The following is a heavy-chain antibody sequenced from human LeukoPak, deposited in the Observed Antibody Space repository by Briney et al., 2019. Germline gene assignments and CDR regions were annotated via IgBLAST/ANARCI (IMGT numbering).Heavy chain of an antibody. Sequence: SVKVSCKASGYIFTSYGISWVRQAPGQGLEWMGWISAYNGNTNYAQKLQGRVTMTTDTSTSTAYMELRSLRSDDTAVYYCVRVRRITIFGVVIEGFADYWGQGTLVTVSS. D-gene: IGHD3-3*01. CDR3: VRVRRITIFGVVIEGFADY. J-gene: IGHJ4*02. CDR2: ISAYNGNT. CDR1: GYIFTSYG. V-gene: IGHV1-18*01.